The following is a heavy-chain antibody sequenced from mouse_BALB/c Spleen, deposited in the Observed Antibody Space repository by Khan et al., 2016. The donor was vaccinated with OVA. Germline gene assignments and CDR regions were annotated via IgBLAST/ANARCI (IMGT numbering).Heavy chain of an antibody. Sequence: MQLEESGPELMKPGASVKISCKASGYSFTSYYIHWVKQSHGKTLEWIGFIDPFNGGSTYNQKFKVKATLTVDKSSSTAYMHLSSLTSEDSAVYSCARHGSTSWFAYWGQGTLVTVSA. CDR3: ARHGSTSWFAY. CDR1: GYSFTSYY. V-gene: IGHV1S135*01. J-gene: IGHJ3*01. D-gene: IGHD1-1*01. CDR2: IDPFNGGS.